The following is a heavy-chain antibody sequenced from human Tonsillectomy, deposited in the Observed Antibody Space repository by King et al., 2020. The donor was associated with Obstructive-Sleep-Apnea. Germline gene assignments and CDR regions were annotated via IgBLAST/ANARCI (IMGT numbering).Heavy chain of an antibody. V-gene: IGHV3-11*06. CDR1: GFTFSDYY. D-gene: IGHD3-16*02. Sequence: VQLVESGGGLVKPGGSLRLSCAASGFTFSDYYMSWIRQAPGKGLEWVSYISSSSSYTNYADSVKGRFTISRDNAKNSLYLQMNSLRAEDTAVYYCARNEFIDYVWGSYRSPAAIDYWGQGTLVTVSS. CDR2: ISSSSSYT. CDR3: ARNEFIDYVWGSYRSPAAIDY. J-gene: IGHJ4*02.